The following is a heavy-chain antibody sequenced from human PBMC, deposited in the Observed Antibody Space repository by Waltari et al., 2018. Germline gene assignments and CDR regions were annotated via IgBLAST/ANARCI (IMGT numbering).Heavy chain of an antibody. CDR1: GYSFTSYW. J-gene: IGHJ6*02. CDR3: ASRTYSSWDYYGMDV. V-gene: IGHV5-51*03. CDR2: TYPGDSDT. D-gene: IGHD6-6*01. Sequence: EVQLVQSGAEVKKPGESLKISCKGSGYSFTSYWIGWVRQMPGKGLEWMRITYPGDSDTRYSPSFQGQVTISADKSISTAYLQWSSLKASDTAMYYCASRTYSSWDYYGMDVWGQGTTVTVSS.